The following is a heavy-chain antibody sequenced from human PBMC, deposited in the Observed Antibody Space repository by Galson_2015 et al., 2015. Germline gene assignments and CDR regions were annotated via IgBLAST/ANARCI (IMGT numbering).Heavy chain of an antibody. D-gene: IGHD4-17*01. CDR2: IYWDDDK. Sequence: PALVKPTQTLTRTCTFSGFSLSASGVGVGWIRQPPGKALEWLALIYWDDDKRYSPSLKSRLTITKDTSKNQVVLTMTNMDPVDTATYYCAHLARYGDYPDHCGQGPLVTVSS. CDR3: AHLARYGDYPDH. V-gene: IGHV2-5*02. J-gene: IGHJ4*02. CDR1: GFSLSASGVG.